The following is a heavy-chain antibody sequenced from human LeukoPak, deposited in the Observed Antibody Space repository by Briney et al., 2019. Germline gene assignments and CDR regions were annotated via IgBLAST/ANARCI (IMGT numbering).Heavy chain of an antibody. CDR2: INPSGST. D-gene: IGHD3-22*01. V-gene: IGHV4-34*01. Sequence: SETLSLTCAVYGGSFSGYSWSWVRQAPGKGLEWIGDINPSGSTNYNPSLKSRLTMSVDTSKNQFSLRLSSVTAADTAVYYCARHVHVSMIVVILSDYFDYWGRGTLVSVSS. CDR1: GGSFSGYS. J-gene: IGHJ4*02. CDR3: ARHVHVSMIVVILSDYFDY.